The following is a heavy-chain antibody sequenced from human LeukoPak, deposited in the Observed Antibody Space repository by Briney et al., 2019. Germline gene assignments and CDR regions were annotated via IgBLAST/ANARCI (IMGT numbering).Heavy chain of an antibody. CDR2: ISAYNGNT. J-gene: IGHJ4*02. CDR3: ARDSPLRLEDFDY. V-gene: IGHV1-18*01. Sequence: ASVKVSCKASGGTFSSYAISWVRQAPGQGLEWMGWISAYNGNTNYAQKLQGRVTMTTDTSTSTAYMELRSLRSDDTAVYYCARDSPLRLEDFDYWGQGTLVTVSS. D-gene: IGHD1-1*01. CDR1: GGTFSSYA.